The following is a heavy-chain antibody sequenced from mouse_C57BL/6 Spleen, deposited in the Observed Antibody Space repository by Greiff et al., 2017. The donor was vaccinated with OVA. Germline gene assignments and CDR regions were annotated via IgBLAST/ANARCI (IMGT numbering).Heavy chain of an antibody. Sequence: VQRVESGAELVRPGASVTLSCKASGYTFTDYEMHWVKQTPVHGLEWIGAIDPETGGTAYNQKFKGKAILTADTSSSTAYMELRSLTSEDSAVYYCTRRDYGRPPYAMDYWGQGTSVTVSS. CDR3: TRRDYGRPPYAMDY. V-gene: IGHV1-15*01. CDR1: GYTFTDYE. J-gene: IGHJ4*01. D-gene: IGHD1-1*02. CDR2: IDPETGGT.